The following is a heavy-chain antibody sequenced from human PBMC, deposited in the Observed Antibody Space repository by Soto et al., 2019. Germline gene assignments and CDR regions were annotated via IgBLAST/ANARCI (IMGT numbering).Heavy chain of an antibody. CDR1: GFTFSSYG. D-gene: IGHD2-2*02. CDR2: ISYDGSNK. CDR3: AGGARDIVLVPAAIGGGYYYYGMDV. Sequence: QVQLVESGGGVVQPGRSLRLSCAASGFTFSSYGMHWVRQAPGKGLEWVAVISYDGSNKYYADSVKGRFTISRDNSKNTLYLQMNSLRAEDTAVYYCAGGARDIVLVPAAIGGGYYYYGMDVWGQGTTVTVSS. J-gene: IGHJ6*02. V-gene: IGHV3-30*03.